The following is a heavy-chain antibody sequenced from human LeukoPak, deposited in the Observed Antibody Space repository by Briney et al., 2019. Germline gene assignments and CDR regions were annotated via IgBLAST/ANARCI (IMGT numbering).Heavy chain of an antibody. J-gene: IGHJ1*01. CDR2: ISSSGSTI. CDR1: GFTFSDYY. Sequence: PGGSLRLSCAASGFTFSDYYMSWIRQAPGKGLEWVSYISSSGSTIYYADSVKGRFTISRDNAKNSLYLQMNSLRAEDTAVYYCARAFGELFPEYFQHWGQGTLVTVSS. CDR3: ARAFGELFPEYFQH. D-gene: IGHD3-10*01. V-gene: IGHV3-11*01.